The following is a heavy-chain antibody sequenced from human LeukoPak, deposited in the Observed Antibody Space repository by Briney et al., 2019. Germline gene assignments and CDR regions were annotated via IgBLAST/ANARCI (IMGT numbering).Heavy chain of an antibody. V-gene: IGHV4-34*01. D-gene: IGHD6-13*01. CDR1: GGSFSGYY. CDR2: INHSGST. Sequence: PSETLSLTCAVYGGSFSGYYWSWIRQPPGKGLEWIGEINHSGSTNYNPSLTSRVTISVDTSKNQFSLKLSSVTAADTAVYYCARGVAAAYRWYFQHWGQGTLVTVSS. CDR3: ARGVAAAYRWYFQH. J-gene: IGHJ1*01.